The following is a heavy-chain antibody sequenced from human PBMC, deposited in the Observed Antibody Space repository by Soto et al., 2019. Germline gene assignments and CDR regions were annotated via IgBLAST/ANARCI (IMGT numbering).Heavy chain of an antibody. Sequence: QLQVQESGPGLVKPSETLSLTCSVSGGSISSSSHYWGWIRQPPGKGLEWIGSIYYSGSTYYNPSLTSRVTIAVDTSKNQFSLKLSSVTAADTAVYYCAREERVVAATPGRSYYYYYGMDVWGQGTTVTVSS. CDR3: AREERVVAATPGRSYYYYYGMDV. CDR1: GGSISSSSHY. V-gene: IGHV4-39*02. CDR2: IYYSGST. D-gene: IGHD2-15*01. J-gene: IGHJ6*02.